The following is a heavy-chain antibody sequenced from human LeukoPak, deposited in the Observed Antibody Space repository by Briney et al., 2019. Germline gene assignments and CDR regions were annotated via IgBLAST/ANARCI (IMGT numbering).Heavy chain of an antibody. Sequence: PGGSLRLSCAASGFTSSSYAMSWVRQAPGKGLEWVSAISGSGGSTYYADSVKGRFTISRDNSKNTLYQQMNSLRAEDTAVYYCAKDLRMVADYGDLRTGSHNWFDPWGQGTLVTVSS. V-gene: IGHV3-23*01. D-gene: IGHD4-17*01. CDR2: ISGSGGST. CDR3: AKDLRMVADYGDLRTGSHNWFDP. J-gene: IGHJ5*02. CDR1: GFTSSSYA.